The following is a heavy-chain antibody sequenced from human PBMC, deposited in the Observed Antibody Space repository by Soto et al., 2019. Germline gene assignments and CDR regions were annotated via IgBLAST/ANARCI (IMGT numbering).Heavy chain of an antibody. J-gene: IGHJ3*02. CDR3: ARQIGDDPFDI. CDR2: IYRTGST. V-gene: IGHV4-59*01. Sequence: KSSETLSLTXTVSGGSISTYYWNWIRQSPGKGLEWIGYIYRTGSTHYNPSLNGRVAISLDTSRNKFSLKLNSVTAADTAVYFCARQIGDDPFDIWGQGTMVTVSS. CDR1: GGSISTYY. D-gene: IGHD3-3*01.